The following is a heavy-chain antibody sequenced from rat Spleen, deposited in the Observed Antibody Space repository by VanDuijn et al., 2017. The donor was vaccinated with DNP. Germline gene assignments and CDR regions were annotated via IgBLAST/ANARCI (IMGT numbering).Heavy chain of an antibody. CDR2: FSSDGHST. CDR1: GFTFSDYY. V-gene: IGHV5-20*01. D-gene: IGHD1-4*01. CDR3: TTHLIKYPGIRYFDY. J-gene: IGHJ2*01. Sequence: EVQLVESGGGLVQPGRSLKLSCAASGFTFSDYYMAWVRQAPTKGLEWVASFSSDGHSTYYRDSVKGRFTISRDNARSSLYLQMDSLRSEDTATYYCTTHLIKYPGIRYFDYWGQGVMVTVSS.